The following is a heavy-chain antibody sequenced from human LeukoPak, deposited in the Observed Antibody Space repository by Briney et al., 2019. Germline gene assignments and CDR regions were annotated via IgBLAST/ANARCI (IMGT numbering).Heavy chain of an antibody. CDR1: GGSFSGYY. CDR3: AIPNRDTAMVYSDY. V-gene: IGHV4-34*01. J-gene: IGHJ4*02. D-gene: IGHD5-18*01. CDR2: INHSGST. Sequence: PSETLSLTCAVYGGSFSGYYWSWIRQPPGKGLEWIGEINHSGSTNYNPSLKSRVTISVDTSKNQFSLKLSSVTAADTAVYYCAIPNRDTAMVYSDYWGQGTLVTVSS.